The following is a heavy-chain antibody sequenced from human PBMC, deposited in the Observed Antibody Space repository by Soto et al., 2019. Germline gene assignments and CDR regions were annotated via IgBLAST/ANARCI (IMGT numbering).Heavy chain of an antibody. V-gene: IGHV4-39*07. CDR1: GYSVSSSDYY. Sequence: SETLSLTCSVSGYSVSSSDYYWAWIRQPPGKGLEWIGSMLYSGLTYYNPSLKSRVTLSVDTSKNQLSLKLTSVTAADTAVYYCARVGDSGYYWYFDYWGQGALVTVSS. J-gene: IGHJ4*02. D-gene: IGHD3-22*01. CDR2: MLYSGLT. CDR3: ARVGDSGYYWYFDY.